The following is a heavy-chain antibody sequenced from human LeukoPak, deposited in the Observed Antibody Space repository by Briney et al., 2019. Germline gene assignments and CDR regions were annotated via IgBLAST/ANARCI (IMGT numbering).Heavy chain of an antibody. Sequence: PGGSLRLSCAASGFTFDDYAMHWVRHAPGQGLEWVSGISWNSGSIAYADSVKGRFTISRDNAKNSLYLQMNSLRAEDTALYYCAKGAALDYWGQGTLVTVSS. V-gene: IGHV3-9*01. CDR3: AKGAALDY. CDR2: ISWNSGSI. J-gene: IGHJ4*02. D-gene: IGHD6-13*01. CDR1: GFTFDDYA.